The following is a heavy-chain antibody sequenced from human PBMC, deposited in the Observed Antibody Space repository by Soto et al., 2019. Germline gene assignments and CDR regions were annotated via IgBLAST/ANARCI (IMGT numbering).Heavy chain of an antibody. CDR1: GGTFSSYA. V-gene: IGHV1-69*13. J-gene: IGHJ6*02. Sequence: GASVKVSCKASGGTFSSYAISWVRQAPGQGLEWMGGIIPIFGTANYAQKFQGRVTITADESTSTAYMELSSLRSEDTAVYYCARDLSVSGGEYYYYGMDVWGQGTTVTVSS. D-gene: IGHD3-10*01. CDR2: IIPIFGTA. CDR3: ARDLSVSGGEYYYYGMDV.